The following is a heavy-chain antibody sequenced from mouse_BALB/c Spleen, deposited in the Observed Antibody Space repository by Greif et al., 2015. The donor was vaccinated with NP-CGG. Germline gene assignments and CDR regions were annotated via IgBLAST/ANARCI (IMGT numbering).Heavy chain of an antibody. J-gene: IGHJ1*01. V-gene: IGHV5-15*02. CDR1: GFTFSDYG. CDR3: ARDYYGSSYWYFDV. Sequence: EVKLVESGGGLVQPGGSRKLSCAASGFTFSDYGMAWVRQAPGKGPEWVAFSSNLAYSIYYADTVTGRFTISRENAKNTLYLEMSSLRSEDTAMYYCARDYYGSSYWYFDVWGAGTTVTASS. D-gene: IGHD1-1*01. CDR2: SSNLAYSI.